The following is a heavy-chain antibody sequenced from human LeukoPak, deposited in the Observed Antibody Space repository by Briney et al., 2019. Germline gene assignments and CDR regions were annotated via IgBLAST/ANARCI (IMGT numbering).Heavy chain of an antibody. V-gene: IGHV4-31*03. CDR2: IYYSGST. Sequence: SETLSLTCTVSGGSISSGGYYWSWIRQHPGKGLEWIGYIYYSGSTYYNPSLKSRVTTSVDTSKNQFSPKLSSVTAADTAVYYCATVTTGYFDYWGQGTLVTVSS. D-gene: IGHD4-17*01. CDR1: GGSISSGGYY. CDR3: ATVTTGYFDY. J-gene: IGHJ4*02.